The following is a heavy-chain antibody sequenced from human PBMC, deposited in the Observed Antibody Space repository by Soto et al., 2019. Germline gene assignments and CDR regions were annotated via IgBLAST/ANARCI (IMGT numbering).Heavy chain of an antibody. Sequence: GASVKVSCKASGYTFTNFGISWVRQAPGQGLEWMGWISAYNGNTNYAQNFQGRVTMTTDTSTSTAYMELRSLRSEDTAVYYCARGGDIVVVTAPLDHWGQGTLVTVSS. CDR1: GYTFTNFG. J-gene: IGHJ5*02. V-gene: IGHV1-18*01. CDR3: ARGGDIVVVTAPLDH. CDR2: ISAYNGNT. D-gene: IGHD2-21*02.